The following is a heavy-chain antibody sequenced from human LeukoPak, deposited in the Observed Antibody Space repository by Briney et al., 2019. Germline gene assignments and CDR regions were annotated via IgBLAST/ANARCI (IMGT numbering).Heavy chain of an antibody. D-gene: IGHD4-11*01. CDR3: TREYLTVSYFDY. J-gene: IGHJ4*02. CDR2: IKQDGSEQ. Sequence: GGSLRLSCAASGFTFSSYWMSWVRQAPGEGLEWVANIKQDGSEQYYVDSVKGRFTISRDNAKNSLFLQMNSLRGEDTAVHYCTREYLTVSYFDYWGQGTLVTVSS. V-gene: IGHV3-7*05. CDR1: GFTFSSYW.